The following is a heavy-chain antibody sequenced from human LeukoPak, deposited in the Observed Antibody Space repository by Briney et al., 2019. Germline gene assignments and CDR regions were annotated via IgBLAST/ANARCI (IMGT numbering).Heavy chain of an antibody. D-gene: IGHD1-26*01. CDR2: IGAFNGNR. CDR3: GRDWDWHVQF. J-gene: IGHJ4*02. CDR1: GYTFSRYG. V-gene: IGHV1-18*01. Sequence: ASVKVSCKTSGYTFSRYGFSWLRQAPGQGLEWIGWIGAFNGNRNYAKSVQGRITLTADTSTNTTYMELRSLTSDDTAVYFCGRDWDWHVQFWGQGTLITVSS.